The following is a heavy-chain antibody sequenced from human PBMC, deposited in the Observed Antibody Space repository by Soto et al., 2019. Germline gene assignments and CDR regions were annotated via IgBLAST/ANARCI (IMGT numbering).Heavy chain of an antibody. CDR3: ARQFDSDTSGYYYAY. Sequence: GASVKVSCKASGGTFSTNTISWVRQAPGQGLEWMGGIMPIFGSANYAQKFQGRVTITADEYTRTVYVELSRLRSEDTAIYYCARQFDSDTSGYYYAYWGQGTPVTVSS. J-gene: IGHJ4*02. CDR2: IMPIFGSA. V-gene: IGHV1-69*13. CDR1: GGTFSTNT. D-gene: IGHD6-19*01.